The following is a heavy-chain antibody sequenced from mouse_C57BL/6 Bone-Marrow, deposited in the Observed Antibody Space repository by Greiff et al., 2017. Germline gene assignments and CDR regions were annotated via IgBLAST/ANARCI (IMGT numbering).Heavy chain of an antibody. CDR2: IYPRDGST. V-gene: IGHV1-78*01. J-gene: IGHJ1*03. CDR3: ARVYYGSHGYVDV. CDR1: GYTFTDHT. Sequence: VQLVESDAELVKPGASVKISCKVSGYTFTDHTIHWMKQRPEQGLEWIGYIYPRDGSTKYNEKVKGKATLTADTSSSTAYMQLNSLTSEDSAVYVCARVYYGSHGYVDVWGTGTTVTVSS. D-gene: IGHD1-1*01.